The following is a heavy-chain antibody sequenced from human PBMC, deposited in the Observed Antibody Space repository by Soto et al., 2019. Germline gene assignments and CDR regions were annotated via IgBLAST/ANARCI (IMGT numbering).Heavy chain of an antibody. D-gene: IGHD2-15*01. CDR2: ISSSSSTI. Sequence: EVQLVESGGGLVQPGGSLRLSCAASGFTFSSYSMNWVRQAPGKGLEWVSYISSSSSTIYYADSVKGRFTISRDNAKHALYLQMNCLRDEDSAVYYCASRDCSGGSCDFDYWGQGTLVTVSA. CDR1: GFTFSSYS. V-gene: IGHV3-48*02. J-gene: IGHJ4*02. CDR3: ASRDCSGGSCDFDY.